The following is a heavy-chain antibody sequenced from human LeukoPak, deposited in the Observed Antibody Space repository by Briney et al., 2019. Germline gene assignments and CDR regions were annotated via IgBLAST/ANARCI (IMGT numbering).Heavy chain of an antibody. CDR2: MNPNSGNT. CDR3: ARVSPGIFDREDYYYYGMDV. D-gene: IGHD6-13*01. Sequence: ASVKVSCKASGYTFTSYDINWVRQATGQGHEWMGWMNPNSGNTGYAQKFQGRVTMTRNTSISTAYMELSSLRSEDTVVYDCARVSPGIFDREDYYYYGMDVWGQGTTVTVSS. CDR1: GYTFTSYD. V-gene: IGHV1-8*01. J-gene: IGHJ6*02.